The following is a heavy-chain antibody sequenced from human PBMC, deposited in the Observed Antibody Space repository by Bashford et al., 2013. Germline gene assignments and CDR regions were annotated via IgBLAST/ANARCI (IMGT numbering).Heavy chain of an antibody. CDR3: AKDYCAGDCASFFDL. Sequence: WVRQAPGQGLEWMGSINPDSGVTRYAQQFQGRVSMTRDTSISTAYLELSRLRSDDTAVYYCAKDYCAGDCASFFDLWGRGTLVTVSS. V-gene: IGHV1-2*02. J-gene: IGHJ2*01. D-gene: IGHD2-21*02. CDR2: INPDSGVT.